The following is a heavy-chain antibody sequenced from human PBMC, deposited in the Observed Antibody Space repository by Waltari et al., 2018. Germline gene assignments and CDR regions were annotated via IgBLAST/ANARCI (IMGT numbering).Heavy chain of an antibody. V-gene: IGHV1-18*01. CDR1: GYTFTSYG. D-gene: IGHD1-26*01. CDR3: ARDRGGSYYAGDY. Sequence: QVQLVQSGAEVKKPGASVKVSCKASGYTFTSYGISWVRQAPGQGLEWMGWIRAYNGNTNDAQKLQGRVTMTTDISTSTAYMELRSLISDDTAVYYCARDRGGSYYAGDYWGQGTLVTVSS. J-gene: IGHJ4*02. CDR2: IRAYNGNT.